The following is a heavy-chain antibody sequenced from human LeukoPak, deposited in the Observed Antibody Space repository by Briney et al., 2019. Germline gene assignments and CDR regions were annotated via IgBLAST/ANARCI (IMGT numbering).Heavy chain of an antibody. Sequence: GESLKISCKGSGYSFTSYWIGWVRQMPGKGLEWMGIIYPGDSDTRYSPSFQGQVTISADKSISTAYLQWSSLKASDTAMYYCAGGEYYYGSGSYQEYYFDYWGQGTLVTVSS. CDR3: AGGEYYYGSGSYQEYYFDY. CDR1: GYSFTSYW. V-gene: IGHV5-51*01. J-gene: IGHJ4*02. D-gene: IGHD3-10*01. CDR2: IYPGDSDT.